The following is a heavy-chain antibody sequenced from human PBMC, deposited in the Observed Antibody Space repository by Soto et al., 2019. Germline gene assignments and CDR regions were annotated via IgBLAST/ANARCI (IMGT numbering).Heavy chain of an antibody. CDR3: ARGWELIHFYFDS. Sequence: QVQLVQSGAEVKKPGASVKVSCKASGYTFTGYYMHWVRQAPGQGLEWMGWINPNSGGTNYAQKFQGRVTMTRDTSISTAYMELRRLRTDDSAVYYCARGWELIHFYFDSWGQGTLVTVS. V-gene: IGHV1-2*02. CDR1: GYTFTGYY. D-gene: IGHD1-26*01. J-gene: IGHJ4*02. CDR2: INPNSGGT.